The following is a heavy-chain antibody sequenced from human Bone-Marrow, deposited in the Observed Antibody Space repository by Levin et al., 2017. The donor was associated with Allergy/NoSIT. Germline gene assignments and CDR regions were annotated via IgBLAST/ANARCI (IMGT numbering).Heavy chain of an antibody. CDR3: ARDYQGRGSFDY. D-gene: IGHD3-10*01. Sequence: SGGSLRLSCAVSGFIVRSDYMSWVRQAPGKGLEWVSVIYSGGTTYYADSVKDRFSISRDNSKNTLYLQLNSLRVEDTAVYYCARDYQGRGSFDYWGQGTVVTVSA. CDR1: GFIVRSDY. V-gene: IGHV3-66*01. CDR2: IYSGGTT. J-gene: IGHJ4*02.